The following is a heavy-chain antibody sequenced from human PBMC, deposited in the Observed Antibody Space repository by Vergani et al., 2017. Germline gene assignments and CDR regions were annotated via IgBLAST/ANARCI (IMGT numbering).Heavy chain of an antibody. V-gene: IGHV1-2*02. CDR1: GYIFTGYY. J-gene: IGHJ2*01. CDR2: INPNSGGT. D-gene: IGHD5/OR15-5a*01. Sequence: QVQLVQSGAEVKKPGASVKVSCKASGYIFTGYYMHWVRQAPGQGLEWMGWINPNSGGTNYAQKFQGRVTMTRDTSISTAYMALSRLRSDDTAVYYCARERDYRWQENSVYVDWYFDLWGRGTLVTVSS. CDR3: ARERDYRWQENSVYVDWYFDL.